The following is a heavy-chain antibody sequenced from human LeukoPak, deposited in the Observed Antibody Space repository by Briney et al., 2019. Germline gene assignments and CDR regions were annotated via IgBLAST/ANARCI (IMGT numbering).Heavy chain of an antibody. J-gene: IGHJ6*03. V-gene: IGHV3-23*01. CDR2: ISASGGRT. CDR3: AKGTYSDHPHYMDV. CDR1: GFTVSNYA. Sequence: GSLRLSCAASGFTVSNYAMSWVRRAPGKGLEWVSAISASGGRTEYTDPGKGRFTISRDSSKNTLHLQMNSLRVEDTAVYYCAKGTYSDHPHYMDVWGKGTTVTVSS. D-gene: IGHD4-17*01.